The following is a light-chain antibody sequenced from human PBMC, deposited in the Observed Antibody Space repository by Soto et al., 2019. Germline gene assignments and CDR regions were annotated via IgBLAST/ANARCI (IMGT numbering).Light chain of an antibody. J-gene: IGKJ1*01. V-gene: IGKV3-20*01. CDR2: GAS. Sequence: EIVLTQSPGTLSLSPGERATLSCRASESVSSSYLAWYQQKPGQAPRLLIFGASSRATGTPDRFSGSGSGTDFTRTISRLEPEDFAVYYCQQYGSSPPWTFVQGTEVEIK. CDR1: ESVSSSY. CDR3: QQYGSSPPWT.